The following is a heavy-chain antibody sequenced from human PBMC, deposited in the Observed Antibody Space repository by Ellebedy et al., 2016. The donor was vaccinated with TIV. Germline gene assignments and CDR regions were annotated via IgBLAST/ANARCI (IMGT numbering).Heavy chain of an antibody. CDR3: ARAYDSSGHSFDY. CDR2: SSPNNGDR. D-gene: IGHD3-22*01. Sequence: AASVKVSCKASGYTFSGYYIHWVRQAPGQGLEWMGWSSPNNGDRNYEQKFQGRVTMTRDTSTSTAYMEVRGLRFDDTAVYYCARAYDSSGHSFDYWGQGTLVTVSS. V-gene: IGHV1-2*02. J-gene: IGHJ4*02. CDR1: GYTFSGYY.